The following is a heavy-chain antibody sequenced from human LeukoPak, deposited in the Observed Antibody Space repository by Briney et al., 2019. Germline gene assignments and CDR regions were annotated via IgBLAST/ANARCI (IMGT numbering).Heavy chain of an antibody. D-gene: IGHD6-19*01. CDR1: GFTFSSYT. Sequence: GGSLRLSCAASGFTFSSYTMSWVRQAPGKGLEWVSAISGSGGSTYYADSVKGRFTISRDNSKNTLYLQMNSLRAEDTAVYYCAKIEQWLVRPYFDYWGQGTLVTVSS. CDR2: ISGSGGST. V-gene: IGHV3-23*01. J-gene: IGHJ4*02. CDR3: AKIEQWLVRPYFDY.